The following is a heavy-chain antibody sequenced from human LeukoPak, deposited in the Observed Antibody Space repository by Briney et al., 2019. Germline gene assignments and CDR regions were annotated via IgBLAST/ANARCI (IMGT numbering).Heavy chain of an antibody. J-gene: IGHJ4*02. D-gene: IGHD5-12*01. CDR1: GFTFSSYW. Sequence: GGSLRLSCAASGFTFSSYWMSWVRQAPGEGLEWVANIKQDGSEKYYVDSVKGRFTISRDNAENSLYLQMSSLRADDTAVYYCARVEASGYDYGAFDYWGQGTLVTVSS. CDR3: ARVEASGYDYGAFDY. CDR2: IKQDGSEK. V-gene: IGHV3-7*01.